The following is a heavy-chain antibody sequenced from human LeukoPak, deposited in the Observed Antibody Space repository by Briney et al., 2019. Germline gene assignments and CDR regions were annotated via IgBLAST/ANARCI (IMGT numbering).Heavy chain of an antibody. Sequence: GGSLRLSCAASGFTFSSYAMSWVRQAPGKGLEWVSAITAGGAGTKYADSVTGRFTISRDNSKNTLFLQMNSLRVEDTAVYYCAKRAVSSWHFDSWGQGTLVTVSS. CDR1: GFTFSSYA. V-gene: IGHV3-23*01. CDR3: AKRAVSSWHFDS. J-gene: IGHJ4*02. CDR2: ITAGGAGT. D-gene: IGHD1-26*01.